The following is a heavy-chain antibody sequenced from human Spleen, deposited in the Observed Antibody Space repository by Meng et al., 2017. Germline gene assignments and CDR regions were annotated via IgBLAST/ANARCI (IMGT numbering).Heavy chain of an antibody. Sequence: QVQPVQSGAEVKKPGASVKASCKASDYTFTGYGVSWVRQAPGQGLEWMAWLGAHDGDTSHAPKFQGRVTVSADRPTATAYMELRSLRSDDTAVYYCARGTPGRSYSDYWGQGTLVTVSS. CDR1: DYTFTGYG. CDR3: ARGTPGRSYSDY. CDR2: LGAHDGDT. D-gene: IGHD3-10*01. V-gene: IGHV1-18*01. J-gene: IGHJ4*02.